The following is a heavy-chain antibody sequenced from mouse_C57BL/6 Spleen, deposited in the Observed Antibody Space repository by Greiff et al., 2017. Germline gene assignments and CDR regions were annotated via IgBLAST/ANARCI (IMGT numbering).Heavy chain of an antibody. CDR1: GYTFTSYW. J-gene: IGHJ4*01. D-gene: IGHD1-1*01. V-gene: IGHV1-64*01. Sequence: VKLQESGAELVKPGASVKLSCKASGYTFTSYWMHWVKQRPGQGLEWIGMIHPNSGSTNYNEKFKSKATLTVDKSSSTAYMQLSSLTSEDSAVYYCARYGSSYDAMDYWGQGTSVTVSS. CDR2: IHPNSGST. CDR3: ARYGSSYDAMDY.